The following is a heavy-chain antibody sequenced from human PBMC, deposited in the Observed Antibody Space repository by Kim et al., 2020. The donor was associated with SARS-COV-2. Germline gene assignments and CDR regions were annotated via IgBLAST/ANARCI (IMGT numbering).Heavy chain of an antibody. CDR2: INHSGST. V-gene: IGHV4-34*01. J-gene: IGHJ6*03. Sequence: SETLSLTCAVYGGSFSGYYWSWIRQPPGKGLEWIGEINHSGSTNYNPSLKSRVTISVDTSKNQFSLKLSSVTAADTAVYYCARGCPAWKYFVHYYYYYMDVWGKGTTVTVSS. D-gene: IGHD6-6*01. CDR1: GGSFSGYY. CDR3: ARGCPAWKYFVHYYYYYMDV.